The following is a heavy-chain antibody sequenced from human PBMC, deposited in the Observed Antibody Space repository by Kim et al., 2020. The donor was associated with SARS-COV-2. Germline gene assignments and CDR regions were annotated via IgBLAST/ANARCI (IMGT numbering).Heavy chain of an antibody. Sequence: GGSLRLSCAASGFIVSSNYMNWVRQAPGKGLEWVSIIYSGGDAYYVDSVKGRFTISRDNSKNTVYLQMNSLRAEDTAVYYCARDLRGTTVTNWGQGTLVTVSS. V-gene: IGHV3-53*01. D-gene: IGHD4-17*01. CDR2: IYSGGDA. CDR3: ARDLRGTTVTN. J-gene: IGHJ4*02. CDR1: GFIVSSNY.